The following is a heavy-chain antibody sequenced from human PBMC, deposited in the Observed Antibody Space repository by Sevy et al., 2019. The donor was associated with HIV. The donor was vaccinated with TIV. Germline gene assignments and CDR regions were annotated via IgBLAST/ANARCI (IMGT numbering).Heavy chain of an antibody. CDR2: IIPMFGTT. V-gene: IGHV1-69*13. D-gene: IGHD3-22*01. CDR1: GVTFNSYA. J-gene: IGHJ4*01. CDR3: TRGVTKIIGGGYYFDY. Sequence: ASVKVSCKASGVTFNSYAFHWVRQAPGQGLEWMGGIIPMFGTTDYAQKFQGRVTISADESTSTVYMEQSSLRSEDTAVYYCTRGVTKIIGGGYYFDYWDHGTLVTVSS.